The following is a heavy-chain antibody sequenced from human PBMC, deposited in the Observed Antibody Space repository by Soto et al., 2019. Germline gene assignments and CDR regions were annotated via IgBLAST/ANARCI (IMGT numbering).Heavy chain of an antibody. D-gene: IGHD3-10*01. CDR3: ARVGYHRSDYLSKWFDP. Sequence: QVQLQESGPGLVKPSETLSLTCTVSGDSVRSGIYYWSWIRQPPGKRLELIGFIDYSGSTNHNPSLRSRVTISIDTSKNQFSLKLKSVTAADTAVYYCARVGYHRSDYLSKWFDPWGQGTLVTVSS. CDR1: GDSVRSGIYY. V-gene: IGHV4-61*01. CDR2: IDYSGST. J-gene: IGHJ5*02.